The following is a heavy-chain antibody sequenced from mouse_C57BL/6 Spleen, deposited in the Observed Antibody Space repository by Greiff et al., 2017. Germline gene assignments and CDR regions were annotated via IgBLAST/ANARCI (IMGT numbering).Heavy chain of an antibody. Sequence: EVKVVESGGDLVKPGGSLKLSCAASGFTFSSYGMSWVRQTPDKRLEWVATISSGGSYTYYPDSVKGRFTISRDNAKNTLYLQMSSLKSEDTAMYYCARLNYGSSFDYWGQGTTLTVSS. CDR1: GFTFSSYG. V-gene: IGHV5-6*01. CDR3: ARLNYGSSFDY. J-gene: IGHJ2*01. D-gene: IGHD1-1*01. CDR2: ISSGGSYT.